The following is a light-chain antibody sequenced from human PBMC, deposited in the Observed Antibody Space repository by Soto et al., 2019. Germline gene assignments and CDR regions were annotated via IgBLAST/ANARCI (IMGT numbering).Light chain of an antibody. J-gene: IGKJ5*01. V-gene: IGKV3D-15*01. CDR1: QSVSSN. CDR3: QQYGYLIT. Sequence: EIVMTHTPPTLSVSPGARSTLTCRASQSVSSNLAWYKQKPGQAPRLLIYGASTRATGIPDRLSGSGSGTQFTLTINRIEPEDYAVYYCQQYGYLITFGQGTRLEIK. CDR2: GAS.